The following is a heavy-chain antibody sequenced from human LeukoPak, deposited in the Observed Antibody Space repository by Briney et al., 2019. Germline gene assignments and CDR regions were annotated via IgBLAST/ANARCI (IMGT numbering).Heavy chain of an antibody. CDR1: GFTFSSYW. J-gene: IGHJ5*02. D-gene: IGHD2-8*01. Sequence: GGSLRLSCAASGFTFSSYWMHWVRQAPGKGLVWVSRINSHGSSTSYADSVKGRFTISRDNAKNTLYLPMNSLRAEDTAVYYCASDTGYCTNGVCFLVPWGEGTLVTVSS. CDR2: INSHGSST. CDR3: ASDTGYCTNGVCFLVP. V-gene: IGHV3-74*01.